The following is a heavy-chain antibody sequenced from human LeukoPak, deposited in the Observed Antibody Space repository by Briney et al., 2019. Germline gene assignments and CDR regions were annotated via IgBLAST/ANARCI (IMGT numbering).Heavy chain of an antibody. CDR2: VDGGGGGT. D-gene: IGHD6-13*01. V-gene: IGHV3-23*01. Sequence: GGSLRLSCAASGFSVSGNYMSWVRQAPGRGLEWVSSVDGGGGGTYYADSVKGQFTISRDNSKDTLYLQMNGLRAEDTAVYFCAKQSAGSAAWYSLHYDFWGQGTLVTVSS. J-gene: IGHJ4*02. CDR1: GFSVSGNY. CDR3: AKQSAGSAAWYSLHYDF.